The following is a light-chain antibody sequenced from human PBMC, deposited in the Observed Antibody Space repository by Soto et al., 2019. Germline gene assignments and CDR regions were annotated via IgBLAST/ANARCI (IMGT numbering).Light chain of an antibody. Sequence: QAVVTQPPSASGTPGQRVTISCSGSSSHIGSNTVNWYQQLPGTAPKLLIYSNNQRPSGVPDRFSGSKSGTSASLAISGLQSEDEADYYCAAWDDSLNGYVFGTGTKLTVL. V-gene: IGLV1-44*01. CDR3: AAWDDSLNGYV. CDR2: SNN. J-gene: IGLJ1*01. CDR1: SSHIGSNT.